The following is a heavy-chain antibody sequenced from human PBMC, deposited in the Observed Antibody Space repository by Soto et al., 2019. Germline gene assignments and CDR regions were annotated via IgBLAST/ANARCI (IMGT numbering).Heavy chain of an antibody. V-gene: IGHV3-66*01. CDR3: ARAKMQLWPNYYDDGLDV. CDR1: GFTVSTNF. CDR2: IYSGGST. J-gene: IGHJ6*02. Sequence: EVQLVESGGGVVQPGGSLRLSCAASGFTVSTNFMTWVRQAPGKGLEWVSVIYSGGSTFYADSVKGRFTITRDNSENTLYFPMNSLRAEDTAVYYCARAKMQLWPNYYDDGLDVWGQGTTVTVSS. D-gene: IGHD5-18*01.